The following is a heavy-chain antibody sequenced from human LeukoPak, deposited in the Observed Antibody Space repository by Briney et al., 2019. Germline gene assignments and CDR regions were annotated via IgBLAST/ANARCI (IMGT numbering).Heavy chain of an antibody. J-gene: IGHJ4*02. Sequence: WXXWXXXXPGKGLXGMGIIYPGDSDTRYSPSFQGQVTISDEKSRRTAYLQWSSLKASDTAMYYCARPLEMALENWGQGTLVTVSS. D-gene: IGHD5-24*01. CDR2: IYPGDSDT. V-gene: IGHV5-51*01. CDR3: ARPLEMALEN. CDR1: W.